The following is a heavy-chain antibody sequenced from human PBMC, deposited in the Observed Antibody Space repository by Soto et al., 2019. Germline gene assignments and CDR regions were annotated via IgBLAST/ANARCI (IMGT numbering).Heavy chain of an antibody. J-gene: IGHJ4*02. Sequence: GGSLRLSCAASGFTFSNAWMNWVRQAPGKGLEWVGRIKSKTDGGTTDYAAPVKGRFTISRDDSKNTLYLQMNSLKTEDTAVYYCTTWYYYDSSGYSLWYWGQGTLVTVSS. CDR2: IKSKTDGGTT. CDR3: TTWYYYDSSGYSLWY. D-gene: IGHD3-22*01. V-gene: IGHV3-15*07. CDR1: GFTFSNAW.